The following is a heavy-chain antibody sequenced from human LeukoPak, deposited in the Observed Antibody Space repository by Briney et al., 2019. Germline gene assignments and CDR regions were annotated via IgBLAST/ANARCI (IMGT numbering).Heavy chain of an antibody. V-gene: IGHV4-39*07. Sequence: PSETLSLTCTVSGGSISSSSYYWGWIRQPPGKGLEWIGSIYYSGSTYYNPSLKSRVTISVDTSKNQLSLKLSSVTAADTAVYYCARGVRGDYGRGYFDFWGQGTLVTVSS. CDR3: ARGVRGDYGRGYFDF. J-gene: IGHJ4*02. D-gene: IGHD4/OR15-4a*01. CDR1: GGSISSSSYY. CDR2: IYYSGST.